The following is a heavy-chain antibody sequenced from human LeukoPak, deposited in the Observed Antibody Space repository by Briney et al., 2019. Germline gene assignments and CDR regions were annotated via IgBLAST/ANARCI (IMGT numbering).Heavy chain of an antibody. D-gene: IGHD3-10*01. CDR2: IGGDGTT. CDR3: AKGPYGLGIYYGMDV. CDR1: GFTFSNCG. Sequence: TGGSLRLSCATSGFTFSNCGMSWVRQAPGKGLQWLSVIGGDGTTYYADSVKGRFTVSRDNSENTLCLQMNSLRAEDTAVYYCAKGPYGLGIYYGMDVWGQGTTVTV. J-gene: IGHJ6*02. V-gene: IGHV3-23*01.